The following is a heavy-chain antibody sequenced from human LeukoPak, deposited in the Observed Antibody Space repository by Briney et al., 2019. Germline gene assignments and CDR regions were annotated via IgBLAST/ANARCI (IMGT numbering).Heavy chain of an antibody. CDR1: GFTFSSYS. Sequence: GGSLRLSCAASGFTFSSYSMDWVRQAPGKGLEWVSYISSSSSYIYYADSVKGRFTISRDNAKNTLYLQMNSLRAEDTAVYYCARVGASVGAIDYWGQGTLVTVSS. V-gene: IGHV3-21*01. D-gene: IGHD1-26*01. CDR2: ISSSSSYI. J-gene: IGHJ4*02. CDR3: ARVGASVGAIDY.